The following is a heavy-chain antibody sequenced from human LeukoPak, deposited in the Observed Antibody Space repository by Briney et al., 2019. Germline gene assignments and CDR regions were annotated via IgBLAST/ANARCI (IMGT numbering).Heavy chain of an antibody. CDR1: GGTFSSYA. CDR3: ARVVRGVINPTVPYYYYMDV. V-gene: IGHV1-69*13. Sequence: ASVKVSCKASGGTFSSYAISWVRQAPGQGLEWMGGIIPIFGTANYAQKFQGRVTITADESTSTAYMELSSLRSEDTAVYYCARVVRGVINPTVPYYYYMDVWGKGTTVTISS. CDR2: IIPIFGTA. J-gene: IGHJ6*03. D-gene: IGHD3-10*01.